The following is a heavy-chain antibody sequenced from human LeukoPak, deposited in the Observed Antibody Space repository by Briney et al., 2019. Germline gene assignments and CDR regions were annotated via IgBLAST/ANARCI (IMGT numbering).Heavy chain of an antibody. V-gene: IGHV4-59*08. CDR2: IYSSGST. CDR3: ARREALGYWYFDL. J-gene: IGHJ2*01. CDR1: GGSISNYY. Sequence: SETLSLTCTVSGGSISNYYWGWIRQPPGKGLEWMGYIYSSGSTYYNPSLKSRVTMSVDTSQNQFSLKLNSVTAADTAVYYCARREALGYWYFDLWGRGTRVTVSS. D-gene: IGHD7-27*01.